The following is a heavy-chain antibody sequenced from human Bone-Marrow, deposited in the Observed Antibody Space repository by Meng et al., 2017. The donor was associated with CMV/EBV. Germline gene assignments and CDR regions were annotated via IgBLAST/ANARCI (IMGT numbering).Heavy chain of an antibody. D-gene: IGHD3-3*01. CDR3: ARVDVDFWSGYRNGMDV. CDR1: GYTFTSYG. V-gene: IGHV1-18*01. Sequence: ASVKVSCKASGYTFTSYGISWVRQAPGQGLEWMGWISAYNGNTNYAQKFQGRVTITTDESTSTAYMELSSLRAEDTAVYYCARVDVDFWSGYRNGMDVWGQGTTVTVSS. CDR2: ISAYNGNT. J-gene: IGHJ6*02.